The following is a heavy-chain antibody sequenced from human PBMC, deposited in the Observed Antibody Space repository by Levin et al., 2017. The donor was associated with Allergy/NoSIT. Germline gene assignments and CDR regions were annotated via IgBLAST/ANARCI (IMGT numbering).Heavy chain of an antibody. CDR1: GGSISSSSYY. V-gene: IGHV4-39*01. CDR2: IYYSGST. J-gene: IGHJ4*02. D-gene: IGHD3-10*01. Sequence: SETLSLTCTVSGGSISSSSYYWGWIRQPPGKGLEWIGSIYYSGSTYYNPSLKSRVTISVDTSKNQFSLKLSSVTAADTAVYYCARHGGGTPDYYGSGSYYPEIFDYWGQGTLVTVSS. CDR3: ARHGGGTPDYYGSGSYYPEIFDY.